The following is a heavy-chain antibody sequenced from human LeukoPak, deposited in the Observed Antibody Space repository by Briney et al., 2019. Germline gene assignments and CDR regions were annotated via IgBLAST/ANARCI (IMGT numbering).Heavy chain of an antibody. CDR2: IYTSGST. J-gene: IGHJ4*02. V-gene: IGHV4-61*02. Sequence: SETLSLTCTVSGGSISSGSYYWSWIRQPAGKGLEWIGRIYTSGSTNYNPSLKSRVTISVDTSKNQFSLKLSSVTAADTAVYYCARSRRSYGYVGDYWGQGTLVIVSS. CDR1: GGSISSGSYY. CDR3: ARSRRSYGYVGDY. D-gene: IGHD5-18*01.